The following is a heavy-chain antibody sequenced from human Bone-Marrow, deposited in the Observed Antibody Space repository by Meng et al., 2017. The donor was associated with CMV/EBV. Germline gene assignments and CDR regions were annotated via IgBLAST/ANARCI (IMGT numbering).Heavy chain of an antibody. D-gene: IGHD6-13*01. CDR3: ARVGAAAGDYYGMDL. CDR2: INTNTGNT. J-gene: IGHJ6*02. CDR1: GYTFTSYA. V-gene: IGHV7-4-1*01. Sequence: ASVKVSCKASGYTFTSYAMNWVRQAPGQGLEWMGWINTNTGNTTYAQGFKGRFVFTLDTSVSTAYLQLCSLKAEDTAVYYWARVGAAAGDYYGMDLWGQGTTVTVSS.